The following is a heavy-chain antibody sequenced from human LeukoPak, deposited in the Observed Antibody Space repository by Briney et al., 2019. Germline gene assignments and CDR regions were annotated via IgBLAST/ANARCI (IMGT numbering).Heavy chain of an antibody. CDR3: ARDGPAYSTRWYDYYYGLDV. Sequence: SETLSLTCTVSGDSTGSYFWSWIRQSPGKGLEWIGHIYYSGSTNYNPSLKSRVAISVDTSRNQFSLKLSSVTAADTAIYYCARDGPAYSTRWYDYYYGLDVWGQGTTVTVSS. CDR1: GDSTGSYF. J-gene: IGHJ6*02. V-gene: IGHV4-59*01. D-gene: IGHD2/OR15-2a*01. CDR2: IYYSGST.